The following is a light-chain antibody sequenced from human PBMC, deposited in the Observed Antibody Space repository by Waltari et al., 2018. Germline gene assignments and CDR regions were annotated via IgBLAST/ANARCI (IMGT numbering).Light chain of an antibody. J-gene: IGLJ2*01. CDR1: NIGSNI. CDR3: QVWDSSSDHPGVV. CDR2: DDS. Sequence: SYVLTQPPSVSVAPGQTARITCGGHNIGSNIVHWDQQKPGQAPVLVVYDDSVRPSGIPERFSGSNSGNTATLTISRVEAGDEADYYCQVWDSSSDHPGVVFGGGTKLTVL. V-gene: IGLV3-21*02.